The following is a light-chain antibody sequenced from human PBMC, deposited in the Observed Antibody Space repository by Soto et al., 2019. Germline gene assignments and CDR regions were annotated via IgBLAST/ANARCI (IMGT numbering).Light chain of an antibody. CDR1: QSVSNY. CDR2: GAS. CDR3: QHRGEWPRT. Sequence: EIVLTQSPATQSLSPGERASLSCRASQSVSNYLAWYQQNPGQAPRLLIYGASNRATGIPARFIGSGSGTDFTLTLRSLEPEDFAVSYCQHRGEWPRTFGQGTKLEIK. V-gene: IGKV3-11*01. J-gene: IGKJ2*01.